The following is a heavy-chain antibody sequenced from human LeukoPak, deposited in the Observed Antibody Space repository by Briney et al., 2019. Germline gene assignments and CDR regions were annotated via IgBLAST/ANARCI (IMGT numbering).Heavy chain of an antibody. CDR3: ARAGYCSSTSCYTNYDILTGPDY. CDR2: IWYDGSNK. Sequence: PGGALRLSCAVSGITLSNYGMSWVRQAPGKGLEWVAVIWYDGSNKYYADSVKGRFTISRDNSKNTLYLRMNSLRAEDTAVYYCARAGYCSSTSCYTNYDILTGPDYWGQGTLVSVSS. CDR1: GITLSNYG. V-gene: IGHV3-33*08. D-gene: IGHD2-2*02. J-gene: IGHJ4*02.